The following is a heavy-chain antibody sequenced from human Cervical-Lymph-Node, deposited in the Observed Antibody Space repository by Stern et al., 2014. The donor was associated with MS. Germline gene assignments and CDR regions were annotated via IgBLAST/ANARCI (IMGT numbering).Heavy chain of an antibody. J-gene: IGHJ4*02. Sequence: QVQLVQSGAEVKKPGASVKVSCKASGYTLTSYGISWVRQAPGQGLEWMGWINAYNGKTNYAQKLQGRVTMTTDTSTSTAYMELRSLRSDDTAVYYCARERPIYGGNYYTRTFDYWGQGTLVTVSS. CDR1: GYTLTSYG. D-gene: IGHD1-26*01. CDR3: ARERPIYGGNYYTRTFDY. V-gene: IGHV1-18*01. CDR2: INAYNGKT.